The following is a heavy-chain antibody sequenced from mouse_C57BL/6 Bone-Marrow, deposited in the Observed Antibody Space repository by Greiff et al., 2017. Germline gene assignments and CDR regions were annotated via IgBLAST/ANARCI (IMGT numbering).Heavy chain of an antibody. CDR1: GYSITSGYY. V-gene: IGHV3-6*01. CDR2: ISYDGSN. CDR3: ARGGSYYGREDY. Sequence: VQLQQSGPGLVKPSQSLSLTCSVTGYSITSGYYWNWIRQFPGNKLEWMGYISYDGSNNYNPSLKNRISITRDTSKNQFFLKLNSVTTEDTATYYCARGGSYYGREDYWGQGTTLTVSS. D-gene: IGHD1-1*01. J-gene: IGHJ2*01.